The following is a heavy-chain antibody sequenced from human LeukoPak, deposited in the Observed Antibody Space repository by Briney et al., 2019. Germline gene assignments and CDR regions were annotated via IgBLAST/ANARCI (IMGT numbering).Heavy chain of an antibody. J-gene: IGHJ6*03. V-gene: IGHV4-34*01. D-gene: IGHD2-2*01. CDR1: GGSFSGYY. Sequence: SETLSLTCAVYGGSFSGYYWSWIRQPPGKGLEWIGEINHSGSTNYNPSLKSRVTISVDTSKNQFSLKLSSVTAADTAVYYCARAGPAAMRHYYYYYYMDVWGKGTTVTVSS. CDR3: ARAGPAAMRHYYYYYYMDV. CDR2: INHSGST.